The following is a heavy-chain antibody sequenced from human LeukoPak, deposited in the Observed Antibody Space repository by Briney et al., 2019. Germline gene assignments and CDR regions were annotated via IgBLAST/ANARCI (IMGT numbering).Heavy chain of an antibody. V-gene: IGHV3-48*03. CDR2: ISSSGSTI. J-gene: IGHJ6*04. CDR1: GFTFSIYE. D-gene: IGHD3-10*02. CDR3: AELGITMIGGV. Sequence: PGGSLRLSCEASGFTFSIYEVNWVRQAPGKGLEWLSHISSSGSTIYYADSVKGRFTISRDNAKNSLYLQMNSLRAEDTAVYYCAELGITMIGGVWGKGTTVTISS.